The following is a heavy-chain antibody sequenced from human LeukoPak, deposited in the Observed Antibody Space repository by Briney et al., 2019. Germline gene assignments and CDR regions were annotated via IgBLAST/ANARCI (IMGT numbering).Heavy chain of an antibody. D-gene: IGHD3-22*01. J-gene: IGHJ4*02. CDR3: ARRNYYDSSAYYIFDY. CDR1: GGSISSSNYY. CDR2: IYYGGTT. V-gene: IGHV4-39*01. Sequence: SETLSLTCSVSGGSISSSNYYWGWIRQPPGEGLEWIGSIYYGGTTYYNPSLKSRVTVSVDTSKNQFSLKLSSVTAADTAVHYCARRNYYDSSAYYIFDYWGQGTLVTVSS.